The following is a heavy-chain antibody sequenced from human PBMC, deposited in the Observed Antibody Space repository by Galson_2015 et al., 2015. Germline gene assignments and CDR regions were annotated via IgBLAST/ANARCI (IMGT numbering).Heavy chain of an antibody. CDR1: GFTLSSYE. Sequence: SLRLSCAASGFTLSSYEMNWVRQAPGMGLEWVSYISSSGSRIYYADSVKGRFTISRDNAKNSLYLQMDSLRAEDTAVYYCARDRAYGDFAGWVDWFDPWGRGTLVTVSS. J-gene: IGHJ5*02. V-gene: IGHV3-48*03. CDR2: ISSSGSRI. CDR3: ARDRAYGDFAGWVDWFDP. D-gene: IGHD4-17*01.